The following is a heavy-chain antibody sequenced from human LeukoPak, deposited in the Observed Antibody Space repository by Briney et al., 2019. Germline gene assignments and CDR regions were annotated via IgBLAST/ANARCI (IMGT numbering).Heavy chain of an antibody. Sequence: PSETLSLTCTVSGGSISSYYWSWIRQPPGKGLEWIGYIYYSDNTNYNPSLKSRVSISVDRSKNQFSLNLSSVTAADTAVYYCARWTIAAHGYYWDFDLWGRGTLVTVSS. J-gene: IGHJ2*01. CDR2: IYYSDNT. CDR3: ARWTIAAHGYYWDFDL. V-gene: IGHV4-59*08. D-gene: IGHD6-13*01. CDR1: GGSISSYY.